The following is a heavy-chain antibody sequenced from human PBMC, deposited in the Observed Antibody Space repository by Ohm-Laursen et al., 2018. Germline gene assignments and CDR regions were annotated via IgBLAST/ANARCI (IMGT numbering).Heavy chain of an antibody. J-gene: IGHJ6*02. CDR3: ARDQITMVRGGGYYYGMDV. Sequence: SLRLSCTASGLTFSSYSMNWVRQAPGKGLEWVSSISSSSSYIYYADSVKGRFTISRDNAKNSLYLQMNSLRAEDTAVYYCARDQITMVRGGGYYYGMDVWGQGTTVTVSS. CDR2: ISSSSSYI. D-gene: IGHD3-10*01. V-gene: IGHV3-21*01. CDR1: GLTFSSYS.